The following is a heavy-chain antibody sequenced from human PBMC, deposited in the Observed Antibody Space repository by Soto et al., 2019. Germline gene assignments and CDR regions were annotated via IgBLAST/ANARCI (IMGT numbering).Heavy chain of an antibody. CDR2: IIPIFGTA. D-gene: IGHD3-9*01. V-gene: IGHV1-69*01. Sequence: VKVSCKASGGTFSSYAISWVRQAPGQGLEWMGGIIPIFGTANYAQKFQGRVTITADESTSTAYMELSSLRSEDTAVYYCARDVLSSYYDILTGSYYFDYWGQGTLVTVSS. J-gene: IGHJ4*02. CDR1: GGTFSSYA. CDR3: ARDVLSSYYDILTGSYYFDY.